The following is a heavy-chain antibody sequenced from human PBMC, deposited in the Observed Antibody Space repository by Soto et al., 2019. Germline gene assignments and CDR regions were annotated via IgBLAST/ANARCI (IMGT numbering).Heavy chain of an antibody. V-gene: IGHV4-59*01. CDR2: IYYSGST. CDR3: ARISGWYDYYGMDV. Sequence: SETLSLTCTVSGGSISSYYWSWIRQPPGKGLEWIGYIYYSGSTNYNPSLKSRVTISVDTSKNQFSLKLSSVTAADTAVYYCARISGWYDYYGMDVWGQGTTVTVSS. D-gene: IGHD6-19*01. CDR1: GGSISSYY. J-gene: IGHJ6*02.